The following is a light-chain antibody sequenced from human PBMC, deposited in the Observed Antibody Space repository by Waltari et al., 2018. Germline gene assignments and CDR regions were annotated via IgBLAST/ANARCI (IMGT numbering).Light chain of an antibody. CDR3: QQRHNWPLT. J-gene: IGKJ4*01. Sequence: EIVLTQSPATLSLSPGERATLSCRASPGVRSYLAWYQPKPGQAPRLLIYDTSNRASGIPARFSGSGSGTDFSLSISSLEPEDFAVYYCQQRHNWPLTFGGGTKVEIK. CDR2: DTS. V-gene: IGKV3-11*01. CDR1: PGVRSY.